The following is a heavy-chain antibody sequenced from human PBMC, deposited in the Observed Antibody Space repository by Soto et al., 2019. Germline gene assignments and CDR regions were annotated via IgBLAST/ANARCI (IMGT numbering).Heavy chain of an antibody. CDR2: IIPIFGTT. J-gene: IGHJ5*02. V-gene: IGHV1-69*01. CDR1: GGTFSSYA. Sequence: QVQLVQSGAEVKKPGSSVKVSCKASGGTFSSYAISWVRQAPGQGLEWMGGIIPIFGTTNYAQKFQGRVTITADESTSTAYMELSSLRSEDTAVYYCARMDSSGYYYLGFDPWGQGTLVTVSS. CDR3: ARMDSSGYYYLGFDP. D-gene: IGHD3-22*01.